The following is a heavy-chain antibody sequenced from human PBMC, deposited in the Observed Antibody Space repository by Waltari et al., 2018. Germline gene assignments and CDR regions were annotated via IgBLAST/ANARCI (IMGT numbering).Heavy chain of an antibody. J-gene: IGHJ5*02. CDR1: GGSFSGYY. V-gene: IGHV4-34*01. CDR3: ATLLGYCSGGSCLNWFDP. CDR2: INHSGST. Sequence: QVQLQQWGAGLLKPSETLSLTCADYGGSFSGYYWRWIRQPKGKGLEWIGEINHSGSTNYNPSLKSRVTISVDTSKNQFSLKLSSVTAADTAVYYCATLLGYCSGGSCLNWFDPWGQGTLVTVSS. D-gene: IGHD2-15*01.